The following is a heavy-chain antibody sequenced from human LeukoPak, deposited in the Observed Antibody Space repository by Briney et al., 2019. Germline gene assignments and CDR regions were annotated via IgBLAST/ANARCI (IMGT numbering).Heavy chain of an antibody. CDR1: GFTFSHYG. CDR3: AREDLRQQLFAFDI. J-gene: IGHJ3*02. D-gene: IGHD6-13*01. CDR2: ISYDGSNK. Sequence: GRSLRLSCAASGFTFSHYGMHWVRQAPGKGLEWVAVISYDGSNKYYADSVKGRFTISRDNSKNTLYLQMNSLRAEDTAVYYCAREDLRQQLFAFDIWGQGTMVTVSS. V-gene: IGHV3-30*03.